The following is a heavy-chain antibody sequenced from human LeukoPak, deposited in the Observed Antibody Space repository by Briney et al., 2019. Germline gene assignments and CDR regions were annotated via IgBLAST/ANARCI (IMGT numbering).Heavy chain of an antibody. CDR3: ARKAHGMDV. CDR1: VSTFTSYG. V-gene: IGHV1-69*04. Sequence: SVKLSCKASVSTFTSYGISWVRQAPGQRLEWMGKIIPILGIANYAQKFQGRVTITADKSTSTAYMELSSLRSEDTAVYYCARKAHGMDVWGQGTTVTVSS. J-gene: IGHJ6*02. CDR2: IIPILGIA.